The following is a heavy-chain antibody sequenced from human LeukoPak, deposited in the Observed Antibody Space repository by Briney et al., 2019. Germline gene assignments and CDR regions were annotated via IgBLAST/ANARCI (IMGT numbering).Heavy chain of an antibody. CDR3: ARTYGSSGLGDFDL. D-gene: IGHD6-13*01. V-gene: IGHV4-59*01. CDR2: IYYSGST. J-gene: IGHJ2*01. Sequence: SETLSLTCTVSGGSICSYYWSWIRQPPGNGMEWIGYIYYSGSTNYSPSLKSRHTISVATSKNQYTLKLSSVAASDTAVYYCARTYGSSGLGDFDLWGRGTLVTASS. CDR1: GGSICSYY.